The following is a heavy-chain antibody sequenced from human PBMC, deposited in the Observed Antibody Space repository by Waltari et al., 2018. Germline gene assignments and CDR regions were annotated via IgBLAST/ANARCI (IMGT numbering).Heavy chain of an antibody. V-gene: IGHV3-30*18. CDR2: AFFDGNKT. Sequence: QVQLVESGGGVVQPGMSLRLSCAASGFSLSNFGMHWVRQAPGKGLEWVALAFFDGNKTDYADSVGGRFTISRDNSKNTLYLDINNLRVDDTGIYYCAKDAFGNTYLDHWGQGTVVTVSS. J-gene: IGHJ5*02. D-gene: IGHD3-10*01. CDR1: GFSLSNFG. CDR3: AKDAFGNTYLDH.